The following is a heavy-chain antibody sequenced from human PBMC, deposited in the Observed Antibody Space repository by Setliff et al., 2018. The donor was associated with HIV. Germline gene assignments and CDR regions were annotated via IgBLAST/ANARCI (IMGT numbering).Heavy chain of an antibody. CDR1: GGSITGRIYY. J-gene: IGHJ5*02. D-gene: IGHD6-13*01. V-gene: IGHV4-39*01. CDR2: MSYSGTT. Sequence: PSETLSLTCNVSGGSITGRIYYWGWIRQPPGKGLEWIGGMSYSGTTYYNPSLKSRVTMSVDTSKNQFSLNLIFVTAADTAVYYCARQSSNTWSWFDPWGQGTLVTVSS. CDR3: ARQSSNTWSWFDP.